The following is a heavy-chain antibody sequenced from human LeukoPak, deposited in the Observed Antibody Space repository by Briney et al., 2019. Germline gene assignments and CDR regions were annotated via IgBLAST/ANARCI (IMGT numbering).Heavy chain of an antibody. CDR3: VRDWDHFDFDS. D-gene: IGHD3-9*01. CDR1: GFTSSDYW. J-gene: IGHJ5*01. Sequence: GGSLRLSCAASGFTSSDYWMHWVRQAPGKGLVWVSRIKGDGSHTIYADSVKGRFTISRDSAKNTLYLQMKSLRAEDTAVYYCVRDWDHFDFDSWGQGTLVTVSS. V-gene: IGHV3-74*01. CDR2: IKGDGSHT.